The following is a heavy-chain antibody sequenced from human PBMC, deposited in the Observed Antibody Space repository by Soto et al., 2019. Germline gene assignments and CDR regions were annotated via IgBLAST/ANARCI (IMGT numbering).Heavy chain of an antibody. D-gene: IGHD3-9*01. J-gene: IGHJ4*02. CDR1: GDTFNFYS. CDR3: ARDREYDILTGYLDY. CDR2: VNPIVSMS. V-gene: IGHV1-69*04. Sequence: SVKVSCKASGDTFNFYSINWVRQAPGLGLEWMGRVNPIVSMSNYAQKFQGRVTMTADKSTSTAYMELSSLRSEDTAVYYCARDREYDILTGYLDYWGQGTLVTVSS.